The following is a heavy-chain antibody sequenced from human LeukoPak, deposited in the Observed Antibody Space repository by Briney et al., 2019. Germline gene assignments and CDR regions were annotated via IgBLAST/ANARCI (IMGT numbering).Heavy chain of an antibody. D-gene: IGHD6-19*01. V-gene: IGHV1-2*02. CDR2: INPNSGGT. Sequence: ASVKVSCKTSGYTFTGYYMHLVRQAPGQGLEWMGWINPNSGGTNYAQKFQGRVTMTRDTSISTAYMELTRLRSDDTAGYYCARYSSGWYFDLWGRGTLVTVSS. CDR3: ARYSSGWYFDL. CDR1: GYTFTGYY. J-gene: IGHJ2*01.